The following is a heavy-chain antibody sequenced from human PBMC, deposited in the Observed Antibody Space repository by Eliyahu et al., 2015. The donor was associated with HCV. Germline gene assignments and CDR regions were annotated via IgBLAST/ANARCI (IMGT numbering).Heavy chain of an antibody. V-gene: IGHV1-69*04. J-gene: IGHJ4*02. CDR2: IIPILGIA. D-gene: IGHD6-13*01. Sequence: QVQLVQSGAEVKKPGSSVKVSCKTSGGTFSSYAISWVRQAPGQGLEWMGRIIPILGIANYAQKFQGRVTITADKSTSTAYMELSSLRSEDTAVYYCARDPAAGTVWGGYWGQGTLVTVSS. CDR1: GGTFSSYA. CDR3: ARDPAAGTVWGGY.